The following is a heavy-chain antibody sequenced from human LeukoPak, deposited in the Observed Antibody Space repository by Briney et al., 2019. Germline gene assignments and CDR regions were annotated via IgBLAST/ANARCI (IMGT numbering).Heavy chain of an antibody. Sequence: SGGSLRLSCSASGFTFSSYAMYWVRQAPGKGLEYVSAISNSGTTTYYVDSVKDRFIISRDNSKNTLSLQMSSLRTEDTAVYYCVKAIKPTDGINWYGYFQHWGQGTLVTVSS. J-gene: IGHJ1*01. V-gene: IGHV3-64D*09. CDR1: GFTFSSYA. CDR3: VKAIKPTDGINWYGYFQH. D-gene: IGHD6-13*01. CDR2: ISNSGTTT.